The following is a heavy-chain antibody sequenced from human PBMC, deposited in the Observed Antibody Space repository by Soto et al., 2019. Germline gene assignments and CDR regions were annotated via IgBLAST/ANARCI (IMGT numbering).Heavy chain of an antibody. J-gene: IGHJ6*02. CDR1: GFTFSTTG. Sequence: QVQLVESGGGVVQPGTSLRLSCTASGFTFSTTGMHWVRQAPGKGLEWVAVISYDGSKTYYADSVKGRLTISRDNSRGTVYLQMNSLRHEYKAVYYCEKDLRQGASGATVYGMDVWGQGTTVSVSS. V-gene: IGHV3-30*18. D-gene: IGHD7-27*01. CDR3: EKDLRQGASGATVYGMDV. CDR2: ISYDGSKT.